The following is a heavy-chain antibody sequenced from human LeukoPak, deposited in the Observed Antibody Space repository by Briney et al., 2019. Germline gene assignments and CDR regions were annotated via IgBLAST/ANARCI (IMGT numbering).Heavy chain of an antibody. Sequence: PGRSLRLSCAASGFTFSSYAMHWVRQAPGKGLEWVAVISYDGSNKYYADSVKGRFTISRDNSKNTLYLQMNSLRAEDTAVYYCAKGEYDILTGYPPGYYYYGMDVWGKGTTVTVSS. J-gene: IGHJ6*04. CDR1: GFTFSSYA. V-gene: IGHV3-30-3*01. CDR3: AKGEYDILTGYPPGYYYYGMDV. D-gene: IGHD3-9*01. CDR2: ISYDGSNK.